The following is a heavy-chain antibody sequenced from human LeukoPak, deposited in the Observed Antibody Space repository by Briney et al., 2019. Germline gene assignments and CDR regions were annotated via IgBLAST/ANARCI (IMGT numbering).Heavy chain of an antibody. D-gene: IGHD6-13*01. J-gene: IGHJ4*02. V-gene: IGHV1-2*02. Sequence: AASVKVSCKASGYTFTGYYMQWMRQAPGQGLEWTGWINPNSGGTNYAQKFQGRVTMTRDTSISTAYMELSRLRSDDTAVYYCARFGIAAAGTFDYWGQGTLVTVSS. CDR1: GYTFTGYY. CDR2: INPNSGGT. CDR3: ARFGIAAAGTFDY.